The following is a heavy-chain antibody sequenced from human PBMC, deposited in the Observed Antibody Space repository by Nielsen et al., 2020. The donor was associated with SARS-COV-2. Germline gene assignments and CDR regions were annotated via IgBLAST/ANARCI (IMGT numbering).Heavy chain of an antibody. Sequence: GESLKISCAASGFTFSNYSMNWVRQAPGKGLEWVSYISSSSSTIYYADSVKGRFTISRDNAKNSLYLQMNSLRAEDTAVYYCARIPSPWGKYSYAKMGGMDVWGQGTTVTVSS. D-gene: IGHD5-18*01. CDR3: ARIPSPWGKYSYAKMGGMDV. J-gene: IGHJ6*02. V-gene: IGHV3-48*01. CDR2: ISSSSSTI. CDR1: GFTFSNYS.